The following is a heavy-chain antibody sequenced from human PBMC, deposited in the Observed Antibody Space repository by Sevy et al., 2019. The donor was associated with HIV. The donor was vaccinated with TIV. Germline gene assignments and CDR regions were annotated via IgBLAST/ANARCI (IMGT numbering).Heavy chain of an antibody. V-gene: IGHV3-23*01. D-gene: IGHD2-8*02. J-gene: IGHJ6*02. CDR1: GFSFSNYA. Sequence: GGSLRLSCAASGFSFSNYAMSWVRQAPGKGLEWVSTLIGGGSRTYYADSVTGRFTISRDNSRNTLNLQMNGLRAEDTAVYCCAKRRVQSGLSGGGANYGWDVCGQGTTVTVSS. CDR2: LIGGGSRT. CDR3: AKRRVQSGLSGGGANYGWDV.